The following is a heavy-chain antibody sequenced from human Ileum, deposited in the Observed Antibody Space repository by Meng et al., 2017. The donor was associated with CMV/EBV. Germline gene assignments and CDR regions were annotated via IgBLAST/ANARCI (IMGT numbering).Heavy chain of an antibody. D-gene: IGHD1-26*01. CDR3: AKREGYWFDP. CDR1: GFTFSNYA. V-gene: IGHV3-23*01. CDR2: ISGIGTYA. J-gene: IGHJ5*02. Sequence: GESLKISCAASGFTFSNYAMSWVRQVPGKGLECISGISGIGTYARYADSVRGRFIISRDNSKNTLYLQMNGLRVEDTALYYCAKREGYWFDPWGQGTLVTVSS.